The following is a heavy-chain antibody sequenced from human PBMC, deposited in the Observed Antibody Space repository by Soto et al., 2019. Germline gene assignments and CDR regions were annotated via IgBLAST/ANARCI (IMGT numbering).Heavy chain of an antibody. D-gene: IGHD3-16*02. V-gene: IGHV1-24*01. J-gene: IGHJ4*02. CDR3: TTYRFYGDDY. CDR1: GYTLSKLS. CDR2: FDPEDGET. Sequence: ASVKVSCKVSGYTLSKLSVHWVRQAPGKGLEWMGGFDPEDGETIYAQKFQGRITMTEDTSTDTAYMELSSLRSEDTAEYYFTTYRFYGDDYWCQGPLVTVSS.